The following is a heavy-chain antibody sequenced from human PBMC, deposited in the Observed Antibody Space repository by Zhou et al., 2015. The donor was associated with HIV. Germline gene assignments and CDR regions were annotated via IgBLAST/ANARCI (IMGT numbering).Heavy chain of an antibody. D-gene: IGHD2-2*01. CDR2: MNPNSGNT. Sequence: QVQLVQSGAEVKKPGSSVKVSCKASGYTFTSYDINWVRQATGQGLEWMGWMNPNSGNTGYAQKFQGRVTMTRNTSISTAYMELSSLRSEDTAVYYCARGLWPRRVVVPAAIWYYFDYWGQGTLVTVSS. V-gene: IGHV1-8*01. J-gene: IGHJ4*02. CDR3: ARGLWPRRVVVPAAIWYYFDY. CDR1: GYTFTSYD.